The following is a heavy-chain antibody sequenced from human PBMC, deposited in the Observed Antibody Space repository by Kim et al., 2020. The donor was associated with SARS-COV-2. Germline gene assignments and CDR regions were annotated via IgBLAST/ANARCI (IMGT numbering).Heavy chain of an antibody. D-gene: IGHD4-17*01. CDR1: GFTFSSYA. CDR2: ISYDGSNK. V-gene: IGHV3-30*04. CDR3: ARESLYGGNSLDY. J-gene: IGHJ4*02. Sequence: GGSLRLSCAASGFTFSSYAMHWVRQAPGKGLEWVAVISYDGSNKYYADSVKGRFTISRDNSKNTLYLQMNSLRAEDTAVYYCARESLYGGNSLDYWGQGTLVTVSS.